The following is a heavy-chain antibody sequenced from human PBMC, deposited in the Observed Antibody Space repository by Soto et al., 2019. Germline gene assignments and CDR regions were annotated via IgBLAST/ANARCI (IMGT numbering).Heavy chain of an antibody. CDR3: ASGPNYYDSSGWGYYYGMDV. Sequence: QLQLQESGSGLVKPSQTLSLTCAVSGGSISSGGYSWSWIRQPPGKGLEWIGYIYHSGSTYYNPSRKSRVTIAVDRSKNQFSLKLSSVTAADTAVYYCASGPNYYDSSGWGYYYGMDVWGQGTTVTVSS. CDR1: GGSISSGGYS. D-gene: IGHD3-22*01. CDR2: IYHSGST. J-gene: IGHJ6*02. V-gene: IGHV4-30-2*01.